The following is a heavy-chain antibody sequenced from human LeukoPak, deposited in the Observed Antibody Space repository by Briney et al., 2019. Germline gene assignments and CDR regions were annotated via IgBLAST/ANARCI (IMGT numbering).Heavy chain of an antibody. CDR1: GFTFSDYY. D-gene: IGHD3-3*01. Sequence: PGGSLRLSCAASGFTFSDYYMTWFRQAPGKGLEWVSYISSSGSTICYADSVKGRFTISRDNAKNSLYLQMNSLRAEDTAVYYCARVPDYDFWSGYLYYFDYWGQGTLVTVSS. CDR3: ARVPDYDFWSGYLYYFDY. CDR2: ISSSGSTI. V-gene: IGHV3-11*04. J-gene: IGHJ4*02.